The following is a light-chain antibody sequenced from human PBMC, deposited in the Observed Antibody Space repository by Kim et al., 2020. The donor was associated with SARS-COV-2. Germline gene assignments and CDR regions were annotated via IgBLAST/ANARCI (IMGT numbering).Light chain of an antibody. CDR1: QSISTY. Sequence: DIQMTQSPSSLSASIGDSVTITCRAGQSISTYLNWYQFKPGKAPKLLIYGASNLQSGVPSRFRGSGSGTDFILTISSLQPEDFGTYYCQQSYSRLWTFGQGTKVDIK. CDR3: QQSYSRLWT. J-gene: IGKJ1*01. CDR2: GAS. V-gene: IGKV1-39*01.